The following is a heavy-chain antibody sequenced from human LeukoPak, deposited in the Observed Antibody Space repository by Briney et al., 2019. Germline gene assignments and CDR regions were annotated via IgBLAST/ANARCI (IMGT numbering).Heavy chain of an antibody. CDR1: GGTFSSYA. CDR2: IIPILGIA. CDR3: ARGDRLYDSSGYLFDY. Sequence: SVKVSCKASGGTFSSYAISWVRQAPGQGLEWMGRIIPILGIANYAQKFQGRVTITADKSTSTAYMELSSLRSEDTAVYYCARGDRLYDSSGYLFDYWGQGTLVTVSS. V-gene: IGHV1-69*04. J-gene: IGHJ4*02. D-gene: IGHD3-22*01.